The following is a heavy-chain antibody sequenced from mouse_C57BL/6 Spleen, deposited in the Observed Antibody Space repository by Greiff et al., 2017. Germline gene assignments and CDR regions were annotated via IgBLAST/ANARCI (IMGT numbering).Heavy chain of an antibody. CDR2: IRNKANGYTT. Sequence: EVKLVESGGGLVQPGGSLSLSCAASGFTFTDYYMSWVRQPPGKALEWLGFIRNKANGYTTEYSASVKGRVTISRDNSQSILYLQMNALRAEDSATYCCARYGNNDGLDYWGQGTLVTVSS. J-gene: IGHJ4*01. V-gene: IGHV7-3*01. CDR3: ARYGNNDGLDY. CDR1: GFTFTDYY. D-gene: IGHD2-3*01.